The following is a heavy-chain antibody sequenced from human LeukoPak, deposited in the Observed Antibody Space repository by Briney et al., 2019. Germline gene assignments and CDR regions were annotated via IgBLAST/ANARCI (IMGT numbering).Heavy chain of an antibody. CDR3: ARHGSSGLIDY. V-gene: IGHV5-51*01. CDR1: GYSFPTYW. J-gene: IGHJ4*02. CDR2: IYPGDSDT. D-gene: IGHD6-19*01. Sequence: KHGESLQISCKGSGYSFPTYWIGWVRQLPGKGLEWMGIIYPGDSDTRYSPSFQGQVTISADRSISTAYLQWSSLKASDTAMYYCARHGSSGLIDYWGQGTLVTVSS.